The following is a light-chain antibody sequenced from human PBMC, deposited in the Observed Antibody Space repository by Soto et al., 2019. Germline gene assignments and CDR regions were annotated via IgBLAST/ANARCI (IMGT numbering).Light chain of an antibody. CDR2: DVS. CDR3: VSYTTSASYV. Sequence: QSALTQPASVSGSPGQLITISCTGTSSDVGGFIFVSWYQQHPGRAPKLMIYDVSNRPSGVSNRFSGSKSGNTASLTISGLQADDDADYYCVSYTTSASYVFGTGTKVTVL. CDR1: SSDVGGFIF. V-gene: IGLV2-14*01. J-gene: IGLJ1*01.